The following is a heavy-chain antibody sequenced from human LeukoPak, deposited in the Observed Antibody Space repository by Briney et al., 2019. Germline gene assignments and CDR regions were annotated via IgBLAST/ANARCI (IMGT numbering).Heavy chain of an antibody. D-gene: IGHD1-14*01. J-gene: IGHJ4*02. Sequence: ASVKVSCKASGYTFTSYDINWVRQATGQGLEWMGWMNPNSGNTGYAQKFQDRVTITADESTTTAYMELSSLTSEDTAVYYCATARPPLFGTLDSWGQGTPVTVSS. CDR2: MNPNSGNT. CDR3: ATARPPLFGTLDS. V-gene: IGHV1-8*01. CDR1: GYTFTSYD.